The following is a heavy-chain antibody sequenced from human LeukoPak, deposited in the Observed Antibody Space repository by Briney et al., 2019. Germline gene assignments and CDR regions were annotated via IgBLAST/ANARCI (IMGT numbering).Heavy chain of an antibody. D-gene: IGHD2-15*01. CDR2: ISYDGSNK. J-gene: IGHJ6*02. V-gene: IGHV3-30*18. CDR3: AKSLYCSGGSCYPRYYYYGMDV. CDR1: GFTFSSYD. Sequence: GGSLRLSCAASGFTFSSYDMHWVRQAPGKGLEWVAVISYDGSNKYYADSVKGRFTISRDNSKNTLYLQMNSLRAEDTAVYYCAKSLYCSGGSCYPRYYYYGMDVWGQGTTVTVSS.